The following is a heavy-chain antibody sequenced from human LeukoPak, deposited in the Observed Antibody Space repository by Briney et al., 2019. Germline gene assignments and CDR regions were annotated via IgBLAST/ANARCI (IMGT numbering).Heavy chain of an antibody. V-gene: IGHV4-34*01. CDR1: GGSFSGYY. D-gene: IGHD3-22*01. J-gene: IGHJ6*03. CDR2: INHSGST. CDR3: ARGVRDYYDSSGYPLARYYYYMDV. Sequence: SETLSLTCAVYGGSFSGYYWSWIRQPPGKGQEWIGEINHSGSTNYNPSLKSRVTLSVDTSKHQFSLELSSVTAADTAVYYCARGVRDYYDSSGYPLARYYYYMDVWGKGTTVTVSS.